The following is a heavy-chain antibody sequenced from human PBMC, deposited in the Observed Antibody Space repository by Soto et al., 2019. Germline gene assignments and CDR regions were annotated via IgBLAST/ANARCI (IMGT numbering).Heavy chain of an antibody. J-gene: IGHJ3*02. CDR2: MSGYNGNT. CDR1: GYTVTSYG. CDR3: ARDEVVVTAHHAFVI. D-gene: IGHD2-21*02. Sequence: QVQLVQSGAEVKKPGASVKLSCKASGYTVTSYGISGVRHAPGQGLEWVGWMSGYNGNTNYAQKLQGRVTMTTDTSTSTAYMELRSLRSDDAAVYYCARDEVVVTAHHAFVIWGQGTMVTVSS. V-gene: IGHV1-18*01.